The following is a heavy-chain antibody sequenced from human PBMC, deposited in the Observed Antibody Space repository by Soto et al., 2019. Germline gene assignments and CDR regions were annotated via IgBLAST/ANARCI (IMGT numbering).Heavy chain of an antibody. J-gene: IGHJ4*02. CDR3: ARGHLGITTTGTWYDFDY. D-gene: IGHD2-15*01. V-gene: IGHV4-59*01. Sequence: QVQLQESGPRLVKPSETLSLTCTVSGDSISSYYWTWIRQPPGKGLEYIGYIYYSGRTYYHPSLKTRVTISVDTSKNQFSLKLSSVTAADTAVYYCARGHLGITTTGTWYDFDYWGQGTLVTVSS. CDR1: GDSISSYY. CDR2: IYYSGRT.